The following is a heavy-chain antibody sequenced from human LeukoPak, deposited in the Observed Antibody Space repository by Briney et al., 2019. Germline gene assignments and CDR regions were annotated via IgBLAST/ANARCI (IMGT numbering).Heavy chain of an antibody. Sequence: ASVKVSCKASGYTFTSYDINWVRQATGQELEWMGWMNPNSGNTGYAQKFQGRVTMTRNTSISTAYMELSSLRSEDTAVYYCARAVCSSTSCYTFWFDPWGQGTLVTVSS. CDR3: ARAVCSSTSCYTFWFDP. J-gene: IGHJ5*02. CDR2: MNPNSGNT. D-gene: IGHD2-2*02. V-gene: IGHV1-8*01. CDR1: GYTFTSYD.